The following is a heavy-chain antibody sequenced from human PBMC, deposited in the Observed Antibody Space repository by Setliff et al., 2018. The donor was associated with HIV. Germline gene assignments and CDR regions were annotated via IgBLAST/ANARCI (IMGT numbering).Heavy chain of an antibody. D-gene: IGHD2-8*01. CDR2: ISAYNGNT. CDR3: VRLTADRTNYYYYMDA. CDR1: GYTFTSYG. Sequence: ASVKVSCKASGYTFTSYGISWVRQAPGQGLEWMGWISAYNGNTNYAQKLQGRVTMTTDTSTSTAYMEVRSLSFDDTAVYYCVRLTADRTNYYYYMDAWGKGTTVTVSS. V-gene: IGHV1-18*01. J-gene: IGHJ6*03.